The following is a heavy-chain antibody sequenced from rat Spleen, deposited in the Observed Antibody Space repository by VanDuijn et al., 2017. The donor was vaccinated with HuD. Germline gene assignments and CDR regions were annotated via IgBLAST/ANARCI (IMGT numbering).Heavy chain of an antibody. CDR1: GFTFSDYN. CDR2: ITNFAGRT. Sequence: EVQLVESGGGLVQPGRSLKLSCAASGFTFSDYNMAWIRQAPTKGLEWVASITNFAGRTHYPDSVKGRFTISRDIAKSTLYLQMDSLRSEDTATYYCARQEDYGGYSRDYFGYWGQGVVVTVSS. D-gene: IGHD1-11*01. V-gene: IGHV5-25*01. J-gene: IGHJ2*01. CDR3: ARQEDYGGYSRDYFGY.